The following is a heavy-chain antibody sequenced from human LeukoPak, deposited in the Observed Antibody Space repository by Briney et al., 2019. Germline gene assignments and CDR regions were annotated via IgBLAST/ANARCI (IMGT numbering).Heavy chain of an antibody. J-gene: IGHJ4*02. CDR2: INGDGSTI. Sequence: GGSLRLSCAASGFTFSTSWVHWVRQAPGKGQVWVSRINGDGSTIDYADSVRGRFSVSRDNAQNTLYLQMNSLRADDTAVYYCARAGYYRFDYWGQGTLVTVSS. CDR1: GFTFSTSW. D-gene: IGHD1-26*01. CDR3: ARAGYYRFDY. V-gene: IGHV3-74*01.